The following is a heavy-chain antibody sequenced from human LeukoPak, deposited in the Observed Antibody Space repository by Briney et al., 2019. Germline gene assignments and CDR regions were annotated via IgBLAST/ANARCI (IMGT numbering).Heavy chain of an antibody. CDR2: IYYTGST. J-gene: IGHJ6*02. V-gene: IGHV4-61*01. CDR3: VREWRQNHCSSTTCYSYYYGLDV. CDR1: GGSVSSGSYY. Sequence: QPSETLSLTCTVSGGSVSSGSYYWSWIRQPPGKGLELIAYIYYTGSTNYNPSLKSRVTISVDTSRNQFSLKLRSVTAADTAVYYCVREWRQNHCSSTTCYSYYYGLDVWGQGTTVTVSS. D-gene: IGHD2-2*01.